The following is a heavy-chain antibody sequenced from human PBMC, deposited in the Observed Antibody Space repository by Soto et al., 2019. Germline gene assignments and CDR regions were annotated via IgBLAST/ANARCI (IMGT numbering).Heavy chain of an antibody. Sequence: QVQLVQSGAEVKKPGSSVKVSCKASGGTFSSYAISWVRQAPGQGLEWMGGIIPIFGTANYAQKFQGRVTITAAESTSTAYMELSSLRSEDTAVYYCARAADCSGGSCYSYGMDVWGQGTTVTVSS. CDR1: GGTFSSYA. J-gene: IGHJ6*02. V-gene: IGHV1-69*01. CDR2: IIPIFGTA. D-gene: IGHD2-15*01. CDR3: ARAADCSGGSCYSYGMDV.